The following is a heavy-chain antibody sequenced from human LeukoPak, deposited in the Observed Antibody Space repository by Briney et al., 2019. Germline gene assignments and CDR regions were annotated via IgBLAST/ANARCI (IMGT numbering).Heavy chain of an antibody. J-gene: IGHJ6*02. CDR3: ARDMSPYGGNRYYYYYGMDV. D-gene: IGHD4-23*01. Sequence: GRSLRLSCAASGFTFSSYAMHWVRQALGKGLEWVAVISYDGGNKYYADSVKGRFTISRDNSKNTLYLQMNGLRAEDTAVYYCARDMSPYGGNRYYYYYGMDVWGQGTTVTVSS. CDR2: ISYDGGNK. V-gene: IGHV3-30-3*01. CDR1: GFTFSSYA.